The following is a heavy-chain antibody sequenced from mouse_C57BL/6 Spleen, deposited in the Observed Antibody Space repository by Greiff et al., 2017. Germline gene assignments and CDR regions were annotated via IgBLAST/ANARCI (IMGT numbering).Heavy chain of an antibody. V-gene: IGHV2-2*01. J-gene: IGHJ1*03. D-gene: IGHD2-3*01. CDR3: ARGDDGYSDWYFDV. CDR2: IWSGGST. CDR1: GFSLTSYG. Sequence: QVHVKQSGPGLVQPSQSLSITCTVSGFSLTSYGVHWVRQSPGKGLEWLGVIWSGGSTDYNAAFISRLSISKDNSKSQVFFKMNSLQADDTAIYYCARGDDGYSDWYFDVWGTGTTVTVSS.